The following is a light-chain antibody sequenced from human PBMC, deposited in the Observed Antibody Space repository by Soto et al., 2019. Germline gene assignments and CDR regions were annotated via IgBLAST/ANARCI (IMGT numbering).Light chain of an antibody. Sequence: DRPITQSPATLSSSIEDRVTITCRASQSISSCLAWYQQKPGKAPKLLIYDASSLESGVPSRFSGSGSGTEFTLTISSLQHDDFATYYCQQYNSYSWTFGQGTKVDIK. CDR3: QQYNSYSWT. V-gene: IGKV1-5*01. CDR1: QSISSC. CDR2: DAS. J-gene: IGKJ1*01.